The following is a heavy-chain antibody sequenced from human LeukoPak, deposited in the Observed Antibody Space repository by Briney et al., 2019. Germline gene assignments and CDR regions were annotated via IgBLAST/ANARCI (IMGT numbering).Heavy chain of an antibody. CDR3: ARDREEKGKIVVVPADLSDYYYGMDV. D-gene: IGHD2-2*01. V-gene: IGHV1-46*01. CDR1: GYTFTNYY. J-gene: IGHJ6*02. Sequence: ASVKVSCKASGYTFTNYYMHWVRQAPGQGLEWMGIINPSGGSTNYAQKFQGRVTITADESTSTAYMELSSLRSEDTAVYYCARDREEKGKIVVVPADLSDYYYGMDVWGQGTTVTVSS. CDR2: INPSGGST.